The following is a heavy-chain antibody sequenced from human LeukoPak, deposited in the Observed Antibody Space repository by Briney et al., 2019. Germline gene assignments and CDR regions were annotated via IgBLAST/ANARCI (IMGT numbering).Heavy chain of an antibody. D-gene: IGHD6-19*01. CDR3: ASLLGIAVEGPAIDC. CDR1: GFTFNSFA. V-gene: IGHV3-64*04. Sequence: PGGSLRLSCSASGFTFNSFAMHWVRQAPGKGLEYVSVISGNGGSTYYADSVKGRFTISRDNAKNSAHLHMSSLRAEDTAVYYCASLLGIAVEGPAIDCWGQGTLVTVSS. CDR2: ISGNGGST. J-gene: IGHJ4*02.